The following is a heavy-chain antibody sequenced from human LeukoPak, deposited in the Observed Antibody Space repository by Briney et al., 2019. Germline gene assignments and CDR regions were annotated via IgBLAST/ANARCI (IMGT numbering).Heavy chain of an antibody. Sequence: SETLSLTCSVSGGSVSSYYWSWIRQSPGKGLEWIGYIHNSGRTNYNPSLKSRVTGFVDTSKNQVSLRLSSVTAADTAVYYCARGDCSSTSCSSYYGVDVWGQGTTVTVSS. D-gene: IGHD2-2*01. CDR1: GGSVSSYY. V-gene: IGHV4-4*08. CDR3: ARGDCSSTSCSSYYGVDV. CDR2: IHNSGRT. J-gene: IGHJ6*02.